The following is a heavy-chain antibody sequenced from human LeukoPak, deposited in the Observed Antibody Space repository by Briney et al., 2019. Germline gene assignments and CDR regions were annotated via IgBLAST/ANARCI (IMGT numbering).Heavy chain of an antibody. CDR1: GGSISSGSYY. CDR3: ARTVYYYSYYMDV. Sequence: PSETLSLTCTVSGGSISSGSYYWSWIRQPAGKGLEWIGRIYTSGSTNYNPSLKSRVTISVDTSKNQFSLKLSSVTAAVTAVYYCARTVYYYSYYMDVWGKGTTVTVSS. D-gene: IGHD4-11*01. CDR2: IYTSGST. V-gene: IGHV4-61*02. J-gene: IGHJ6*03.